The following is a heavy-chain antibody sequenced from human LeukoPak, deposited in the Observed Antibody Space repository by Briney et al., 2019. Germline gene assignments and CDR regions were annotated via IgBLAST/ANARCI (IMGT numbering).Heavy chain of an antibody. J-gene: IGHJ4*02. Sequence: GASVKVACKASGYTFTGFYMHWVRQAPGQGLEWMGWINPNSGGTNYAQKFQGRVTMTRNTSISTAYMKLSRLRSDDTAVYYCARDRGGPPSDYWGQGTLVPSPQ. CDR1: GYTFTGFY. D-gene: IGHD3-10*01. CDR2: INPNSGGT. CDR3: ARDRGGPPSDY. V-gene: IGHV1-2*02.